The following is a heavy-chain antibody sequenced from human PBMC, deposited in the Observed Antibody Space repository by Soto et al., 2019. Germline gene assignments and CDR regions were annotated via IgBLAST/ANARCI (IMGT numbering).Heavy chain of an antibody. D-gene: IGHD1-26*01. CDR1: AHAIYIGLYY. Sequence: PAENLSLTCPSSAHAIYIGLYYWPWIRQHPGKGLEWIGYIYHTGKTYYNPSLKSRVTISLDTSKNQLSLKLTSMTAADTAVYYCARDMHAGFTHYFDPWGQGTLVTVSS. J-gene: IGHJ5*02. CDR3: ARDMHAGFTHYFDP. CDR2: IYHTGKT. V-gene: IGHV4-31*03.